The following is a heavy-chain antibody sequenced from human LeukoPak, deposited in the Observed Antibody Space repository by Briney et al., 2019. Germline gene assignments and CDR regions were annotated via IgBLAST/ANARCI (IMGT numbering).Heavy chain of an antibody. D-gene: IGHD2-2*01. J-gene: IGHJ5*02. V-gene: IGHV3-23*01. CDR3: ASHAQIVVVPAAIGDWFDP. CDR1: GFTFSSYA. CDR2: ISGSGGST. Sequence: GGSLRLSCAASGFTFSSYAMSWVRQAPGKGLEWVSAISGSGGSTYYADSVKGWFTISRDNSKNTLYLQMNSLRAEDTAVYYCASHAQIVVVPAAIGDWFDPWGQGTLVTVSS.